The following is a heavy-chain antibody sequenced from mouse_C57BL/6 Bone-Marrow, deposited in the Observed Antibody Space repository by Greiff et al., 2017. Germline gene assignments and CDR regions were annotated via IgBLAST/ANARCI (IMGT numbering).Heavy chain of an antibody. CDR2: IWPGGGT. D-gene: IGHD1-1*01. CDR1: GFSLTSYA. Sequence: VMLVESGPGLVAPSPSLSITCTVSGFSLTSYAISWVRQPPGKGLEWIGVIWPGGGTNYNSALNASLSISKDNSTSQVFLKMNSLQTDDTARYYCARYYYGPFDYWGQGTTLTVSS. J-gene: IGHJ2*01. CDR3: ARYYYGPFDY. V-gene: IGHV2-9-1*01.